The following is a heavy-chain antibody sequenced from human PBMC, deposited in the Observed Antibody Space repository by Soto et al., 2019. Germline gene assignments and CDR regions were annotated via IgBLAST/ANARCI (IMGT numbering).Heavy chain of an antibody. D-gene: IGHD2-21*02. Sequence: GGSLRLSCSASGFIFSSCAMNWVRQAPGKGLEWVSSISGSGGSIYYADSVRGRFTISRDNSKTTLYLEMDSLRAEDTAVYYCAKGGGDSLRYGMDVWGQGTTVTVSS. CDR2: ISGSGGSI. CDR1: GFIFSSCA. V-gene: IGHV3-23*01. CDR3: AKGGGDSLRYGMDV. J-gene: IGHJ6*02.